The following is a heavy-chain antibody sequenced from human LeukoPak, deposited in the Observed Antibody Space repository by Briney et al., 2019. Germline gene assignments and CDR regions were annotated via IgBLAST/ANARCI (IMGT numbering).Heavy chain of an antibody. J-gene: IGHJ6*02. D-gene: IGHD2-8*01. CDR3: ARSFCTSGVCARGYYYGMDV. CDR1: GYTFTSYG. V-gene: IGHV1-18*01. CDR2: ISAYNGHT. Sequence: ASVKVSCKASGYTFTSYGISWVRQAPGQGLEWMGWISAYNGHTNYAQKFQGRVNMTTDTFTSTAYMELSSLTSDDTAVFYCARSFCTSGVCARGYYYGMDVWGQGTTVTVPS.